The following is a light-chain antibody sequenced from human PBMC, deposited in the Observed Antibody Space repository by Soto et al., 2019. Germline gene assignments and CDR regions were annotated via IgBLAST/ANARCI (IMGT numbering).Light chain of an antibody. CDR3: LQYGDWPRT. CDR2: SGS. J-gene: IGKJ1*01. CDR1: QSISSD. Sequence: EILMTQSPATLSISPGEAATLSCRASQSISSDLAWYQQKPGQSPRILIYSGSTRATGIPARFSGSGFGTEFSLIISSLQSEDFALYFCLQYGDWPRTFGQGTRVEVK. V-gene: IGKV3D-15*01.